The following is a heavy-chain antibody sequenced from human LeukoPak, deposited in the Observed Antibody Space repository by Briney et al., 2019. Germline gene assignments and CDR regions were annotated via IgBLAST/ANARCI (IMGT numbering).Heavy chain of an antibody. CDR1: GGSISSYY. D-gene: IGHD6-19*01. V-gene: IGHV4-59*01. CDR2: IYYSGST. Sequence: KPSETLSLTCTVSGGSISSYYWSWIRQPPGKGLEWIGYIYYSGSTNYNPSLKSRVTISVDTSKNQFSLKLSPVTAADTAVYYCARGEIAVAESFDYWGQGTLVTVSS. J-gene: IGHJ4*02. CDR3: ARGEIAVAESFDY.